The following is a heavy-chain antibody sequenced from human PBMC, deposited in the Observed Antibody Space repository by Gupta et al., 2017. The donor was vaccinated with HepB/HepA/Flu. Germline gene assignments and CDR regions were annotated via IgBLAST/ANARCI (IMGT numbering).Heavy chain of an antibody. CDR1: GGSISRYY. D-gene: IGHD6-13*01. V-gene: IGHV4-4*07. Sequence: QVQLQESGPGLVKPSETLSLTCTVSGGSISRYYWSWIRQPAGKGLEWIGRIYTSGSTNYNPSLKSRVTMSVDTSKNQFSLKLSSVTAADTAVYYCARVGCSSSWYGAFQSCWFDPWGQGTLVTVSS. CDR2: IYTSGST. J-gene: IGHJ5*02. CDR3: ARVGCSSSWYGAFQSCWFDP.